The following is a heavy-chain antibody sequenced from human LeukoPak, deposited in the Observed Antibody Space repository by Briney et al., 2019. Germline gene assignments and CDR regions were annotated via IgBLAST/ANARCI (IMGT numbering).Heavy chain of an antibody. Sequence: GGSLRLSCAASGFTFSGSGMHWVRQASGKGLEWVGRIRSKANNYGTAYAASVKGRFTISRDDSKNTAYLQMNSLKTEDTAVYYCSRQPPDYGGSEHWGQRTLVTVSS. J-gene: IGHJ1*01. CDR1: GFTFSGSG. V-gene: IGHV3-73*01. D-gene: IGHD4/OR15-4a*01. CDR2: IRSKANNYGT. CDR3: SRQPPDYGGSEH.